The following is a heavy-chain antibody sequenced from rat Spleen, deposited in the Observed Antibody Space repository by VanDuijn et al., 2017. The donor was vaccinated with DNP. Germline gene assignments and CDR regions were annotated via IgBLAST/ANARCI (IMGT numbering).Heavy chain of an antibody. J-gene: IGHJ2*01. Sequence: EVQLVESGGGLVQPGRSMKLSCAASGFTFSNSDMAWVRQAPTKGLEWVASISTSGGSTYYRDSVKGRFTISRDNAKSTLYLQMDSLRSEDTATYYCATGSTTGSGGFDYWGQGVMVTVSS. CDR1: GFTFSNSD. CDR3: ATGSTTGSGGFDY. V-gene: IGHV5-25*01. CDR2: ISTSGGST. D-gene: IGHD1-6*01.